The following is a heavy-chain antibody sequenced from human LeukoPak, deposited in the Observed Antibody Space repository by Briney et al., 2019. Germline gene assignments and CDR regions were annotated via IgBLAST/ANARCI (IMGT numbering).Heavy chain of an antibody. J-gene: IGHJ6*03. V-gene: IGHV3-43*01. D-gene: IGHD3-3*01. CDR1: GFTFDDYT. CDR3: AKTATSGYYYYYMDV. CDR2: ISWDGGST. Sequence: GGSLRLSCAASGFTFDDYTMHWVRQAPGKGLEWVSLISWDGGSTYYADSVRGRFTISRDNSKNSLYLQMNSLRTEDTALYYCAKTATSGYYYYYMDVWGKGTTVTVSS.